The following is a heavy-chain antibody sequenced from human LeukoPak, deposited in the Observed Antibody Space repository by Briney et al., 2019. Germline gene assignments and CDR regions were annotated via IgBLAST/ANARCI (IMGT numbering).Heavy chain of an antibody. D-gene: IGHD3-3*02. CDR1: GGSFSGYY. CDR2: INHSGST. V-gene: IGHV4-34*01. J-gene: IGHJ4*02. Sequence: SETLSLTCAVYGGSFSGYYWSWIRQPPGKGLEWIGEINHSGSTNYNPSLKSRVTISVDTSKNQFSLKLSSMTAADTAVYYCARGISSFDYWGQGTLVTVSS. CDR3: ARGISSFDY.